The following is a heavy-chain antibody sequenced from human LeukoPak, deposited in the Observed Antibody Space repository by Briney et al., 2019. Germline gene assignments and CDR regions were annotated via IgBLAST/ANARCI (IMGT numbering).Heavy chain of an antibody. CDR2: IDSSSSTI. Sequence: GGSLRLSCAASGFTFSSYSMNWVRPAPGKGLEWVSYIDSSSSTIYYADSVKGRFTISRDNAKNSLYLQMNSPRAEDTAVYYCASPFDYWGQGTLVTVSS. J-gene: IGHJ4*02. CDR1: GFTFSSYS. CDR3: ASPFDY. V-gene: IGHV3-48*01.